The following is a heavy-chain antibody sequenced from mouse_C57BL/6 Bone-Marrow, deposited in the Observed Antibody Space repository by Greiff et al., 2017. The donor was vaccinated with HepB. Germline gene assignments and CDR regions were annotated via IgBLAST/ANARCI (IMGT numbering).Heavy chain of an antibody. J-gene: IGHJ1*03. CDR3: ARRLTGDWYFDV. CDR1: GFTFSDYG. V-gene: IGHV5-15*01. Sequence: EVKLMESGGGLVKPGGSLKLSCAASGFTFSDYGMAWVRQAPRKGPEWVAFISNLAYSIYYADTVTGRFTISRENAKNTLYLEMSSLRSEDTAMYYCARRLTGDWYFDVWGTGTTVTVSS. CDR2: ISNLAYSI. D-gene: IGHD4-1*01.